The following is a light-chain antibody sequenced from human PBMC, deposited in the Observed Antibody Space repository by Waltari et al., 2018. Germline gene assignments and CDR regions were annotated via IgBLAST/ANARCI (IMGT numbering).Light chain of an antibody. CDR1: QSVSRY. J-gene: IGKJ1*01. V-gene: IGKV3-20*01. CDR3: QKYGTLPAT. Sequence: EVVLTQSPGTLSLSPGERATLSCRASQSVSRYLAWYQQKPDQAPRLRIYDTSTRVTGIPDRFSGSGSGTDFSLTISRLDPEDFAVYYCQKYGTLPATFGQGTKVEVK. CDR2: DTS.